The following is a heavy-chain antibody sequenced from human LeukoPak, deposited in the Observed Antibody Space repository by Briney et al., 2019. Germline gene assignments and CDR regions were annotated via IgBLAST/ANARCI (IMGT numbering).Heavy chain of an antibody. CDR1: GGSISSSSYY. CDR3: ARHQSYYYDYYMDV. Sequence: SETLSLTCTVSGGSISSSSYYWGWIRQPPGKGLEWIGSIYYSGSTYYNPSLKSRVTISVDTSKNQFSLKLSSVTAADTAVYYCARHQSYYYDYYMDVWGKGTTVTISS. CDR2: IYYSGST. J-gene: IGHJ6*03. V-gene: IGHV4-39*01.